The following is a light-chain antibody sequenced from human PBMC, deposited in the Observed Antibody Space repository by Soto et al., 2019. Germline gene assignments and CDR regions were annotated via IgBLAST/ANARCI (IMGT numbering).Light chain of an antibody. J-gene: IGLJ3*02. CDR1: SGSIASNY. V-gene: IGLV6-57*02. Sequence: NFMLTQPHSVSESPGKTVTISCTGSSGSIASNYVQWYQQRPGSAPTTVIYEDNQRPSGVPDRFSGSIDSSPNSASLTISGLKTEDEADYYCQAYDYSLTAFVFGGGTKLTVL. CDR3: QAYDYSLTAFV. CDR2: EDN.